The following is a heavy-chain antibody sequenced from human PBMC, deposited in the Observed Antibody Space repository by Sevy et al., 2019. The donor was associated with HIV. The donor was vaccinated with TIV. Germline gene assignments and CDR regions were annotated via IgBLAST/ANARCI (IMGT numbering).Heavy chain of an antibody. CDR2: LNGDGSDI. D-gene: IGHD6-6*01. CDR3: FVRIRDSSEIDY. V-gene: IGHV3-74*01. J-gene: IGHJ4*02. Sequence: GALRLSCAASGFTFSNYYMNWVRQGPGKGLVWVARLNGDGSDINYADSVRGRFTISRDNTKNTLYLQMSSLRGEDTAVYYCFVRIRDSSEIDYWGQGTLVTVSS. CDR1: GFTFSNYY.